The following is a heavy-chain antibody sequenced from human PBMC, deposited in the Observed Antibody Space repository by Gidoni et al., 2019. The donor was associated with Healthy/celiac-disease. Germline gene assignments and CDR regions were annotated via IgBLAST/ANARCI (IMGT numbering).Heavy chain of an antibody. Sequence: EVQLGASGGGWVQPGGSLRLHCAASGFPFSSYSMNWVRQAPGKGLEWVSYISSSSSTIYYADSVKGRFTISRDNAKNSLYLQMNSLRDEDTAVYDCARGAYDFWSGYYTGVLDWFDPWGQGTLVTVSS. CDR1: GFPFSSYS. CDR3: ARGAYDFWSGYYTGVLDWFDP. J-gene: IGHJ5*02. D-gene: IGHD3-3*01. V-gene: IGHV3-48*02. CDR2: ISSSSSTI.